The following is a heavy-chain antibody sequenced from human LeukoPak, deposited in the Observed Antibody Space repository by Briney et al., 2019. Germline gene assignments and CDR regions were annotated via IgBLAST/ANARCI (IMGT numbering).Heavy chain of an antibody. CDR2: IFDSGST. J-gene: IGHJ4*02. D-gene: IGHD3-3*01. CDR1: GGSISSGDYY. CDR3: QSRYLEWLLEY. Sequence: PSETLSLTCTVSGGSISSGDYYWSWIRQPPGKGLEWIGYIFDSGSTVYNPSLKSRVTISVDTSKNQFSLRLSSVTAADTAVYYCQSRYLEWLLEYWGQGTLVTVSS. V-gene: IGHV4-30-4*01.